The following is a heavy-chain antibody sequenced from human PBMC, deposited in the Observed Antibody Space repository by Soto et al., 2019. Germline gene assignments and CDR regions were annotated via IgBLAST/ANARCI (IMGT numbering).Heavy chain of an antibody. V-gene: IGHV3-21*01. Sequence: EVQLVESGGGLVKPGGSLRLSCAASGFTFSSYSMNWVRQAPGKGLEWVSCLSSSSSYIYYADSVEGRFTISSDNAKNSLYLQINSLRADDTAVYYRARRASGYDYYYYYYYMDVWGKGTTVTVSS. J-gene: IGHJ6*03. CDR1: GFTFSSYS. CDR3: ARRASGYDYYYYYYYMDV. CDR2: LSSSSSYI. D-gene: IGHD5-12*01.